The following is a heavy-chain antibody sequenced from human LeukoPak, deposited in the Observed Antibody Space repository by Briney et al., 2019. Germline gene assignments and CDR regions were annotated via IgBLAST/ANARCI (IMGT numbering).Heavy chain of an antibody. CDR1: GGSFSGCY. V-gene: IGHV4-34*01. D-gene: IGHD5-12*01. J-gene: IGHJ4*02. Sequence: SETLSLTCAVYGGSFSGCYWSWIRQPPGKGLEWIGEINHSGSTNYNPSLKSRVTISVDTSKNQFSLKLSSVTAADTAVYYCARGWANSGYGYYFDYWGQGTLVTVSS. CDR2: INHSGST. CDR3: ARGWANSGYGYYFDY.